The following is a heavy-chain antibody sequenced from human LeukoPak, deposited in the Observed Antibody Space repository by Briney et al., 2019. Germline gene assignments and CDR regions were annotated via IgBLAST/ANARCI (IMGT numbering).Heavy chain of an antibody. CDR1: GFTFSSYA. CDR3: ARGRNYYDSSGYSYYFDY. D-gene: IGHD3-22*01. J-gene: IGHJ4*02. V-gene: IGHV3-30-3*01. Sequence: GRSLRLSCAASGFTFSSYAMHWVRQAPGKGLEWVAVISYDGSNKYYADSVKGRFTISRDNSKNTLYLQMNSLRAEDTAVYYRARGRNYYDSSGYSYYFDYWGQGTRVTVSS. CDR2: ISYDGSNK.